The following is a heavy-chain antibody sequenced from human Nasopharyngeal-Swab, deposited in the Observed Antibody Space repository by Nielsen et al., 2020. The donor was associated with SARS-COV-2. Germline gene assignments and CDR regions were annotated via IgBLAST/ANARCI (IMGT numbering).Heavy chain of an antibody. CDR2: IYYSGST. Sequence: RQAPGKGLEWIGYIYYSGSTYYNPSLKSRVTISVDTSKNQFSLKLGSVTAADTAVYYCARDPTPLNYYYYYYMDVWGKGTTVTVSS. V-gene: IGHV4-30-4*01. CDR3: ARDPTPLNYYYYYYMDV. J-gene: IGHJ6*03.